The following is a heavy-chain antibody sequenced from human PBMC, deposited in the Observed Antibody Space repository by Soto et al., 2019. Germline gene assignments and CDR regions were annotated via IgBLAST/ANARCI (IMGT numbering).Heavy chain of an antibody. J-gene: IGHJ5*02. D-gene: IGHD5-18*01. CDR2: ISYSGTT. CDR3: ARGRGYSYALDP. CDR1: GDSISSSNNY. Sequence: QVQLQESGPGLVKPSHTLSLTCTVSGDSISSSNNYWSWIRQPPGEGLEWIGFISYSGTTSYSPSLKRRLAISLDTSKNQFSLSLSSVTAADTAVYYCARGRGYSYALDPWGQGTLVTVSS. V-gene: IGHV4-30-4*01.